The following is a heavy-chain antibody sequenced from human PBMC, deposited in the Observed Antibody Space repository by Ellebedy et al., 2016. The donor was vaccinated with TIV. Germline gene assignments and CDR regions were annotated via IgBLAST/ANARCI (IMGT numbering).Heavy chain of an antibody. V-gene: IGHV1-8*01. Sequence: AASVKVSCKTSGYTFGSFDIVWVRQATGQGLEWMGWMNPNSANTGYAEKFRGRITMTRDTSIDTAYMELISLRFEDTAVYYCARGKRTFLWSDYWGQGTLVPVSS. J-gene: IGHJ4*02. CDR3: ARGKRTFLWSDY. D-gene: IGHD2-21*01. CDR2: MNPNSANT. CDR1: GYTFGSFD.